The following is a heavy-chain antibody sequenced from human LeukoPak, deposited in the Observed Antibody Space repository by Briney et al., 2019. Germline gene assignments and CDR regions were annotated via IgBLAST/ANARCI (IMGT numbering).Heavy chain of an antibody. CDR1: GGSISSSSYY. J-gene: IGHJ4*02. CDR3: ARGEVRWEPSGIDY. CDR2: IYYSGST. D-gene: IGHD1-26*01. Sequence: SETLSLTCTVSGGSISSSSYYRGWIRQPPGKGLEWIGSIYYSGSTYYNPSLKSRVTISVDTSKNQFSLKLSSVTAADTAVYYCARGEVRWEPSGIDYWGQGTLVTVSS. V-gene: IGHV4-39*01.